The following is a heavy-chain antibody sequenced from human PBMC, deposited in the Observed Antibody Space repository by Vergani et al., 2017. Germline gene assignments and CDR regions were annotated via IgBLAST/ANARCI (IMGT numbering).Heavy chain of an antibody. CDR2: MSSGDSI. CDR3: ASETDTGSSVSYNYYAMDV. D-gene: IGHD1-1*01. CDR1: GFTFSDHY. V-gene: IGHV3-11*04. J-gene: IGHJ6*02. Sequence: QVQLVESGGGLVKPGGSLRLSCAASGFTFSDHYMRWVRQAPGKGLEWISYMSSGDSIYYADSVKGRFTVSRDNTKNTLYLQMNSLRAEDTAVYYCASETDTGSSVSYNYYAMDVWGQGTTVSVSS.